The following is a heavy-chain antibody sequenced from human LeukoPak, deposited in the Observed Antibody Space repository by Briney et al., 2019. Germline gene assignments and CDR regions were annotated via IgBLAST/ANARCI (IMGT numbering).Heavy chain of an antibody. Sequence: GGSLRLSCAVSGFSTNYMSWVRQAPGKGLEWASVIYSGDSTHYADSVKGRFTISRDISKNTLYLQMNSLRTEDTDVYHCARDLWDATGYWGQGTLVTVSS. CDR2: IYSGDST. CDR1: GFSTNY. D-gene: IGHD3-3*01. CDR3: ARDLWDATGY. V-gene: IGHV3-66*02. J-gene: IGHJ4*02.